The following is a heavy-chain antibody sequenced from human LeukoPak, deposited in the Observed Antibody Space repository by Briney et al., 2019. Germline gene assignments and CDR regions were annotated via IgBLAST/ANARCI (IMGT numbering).Heavy chain of an antibody. J-gene: IGHJ4*02. CDR2: IYYSGST. CDR3: ARGEVESSSGPQGY. Sequence: TETLSLTCTVSGGSISSYYWIWIRQPPGKGLEWSGYIYYSGSTNYNPSLKSRVTISVDTSKNQFSLKLSSVTAADTAVYYCARGEVESSSGPQGYWGQGTLVTVSS. CDR1: GGSISSYY. V-gene: IGHV4-59*01. D-gene: IGHD6-19*01.